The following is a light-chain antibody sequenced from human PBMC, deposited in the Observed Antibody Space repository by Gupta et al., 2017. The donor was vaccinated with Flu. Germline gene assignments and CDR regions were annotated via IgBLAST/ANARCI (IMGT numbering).Light chain of an antibody. V-gene: IGKV1-33*01. CDR2: DAS. CDR1: QDISNY. J-gene: IGKJ2*01. Sequence: DIQMTQSPSSLSASVGDRVTITCQASQDISNYLNWYQQKPGKAPKLLIYDASNLETGVPSRFSGSGSGTDFTFTIISLQPEDIATYYCQQEDNLPHTFGQGTKLEIK. CDR3: QQEDNLPHT.